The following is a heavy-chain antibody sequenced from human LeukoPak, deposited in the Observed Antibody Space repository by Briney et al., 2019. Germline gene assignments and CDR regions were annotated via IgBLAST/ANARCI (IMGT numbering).Heavy chain of an antibody. Sequence: GGSLRLSCAASGFTFSSYWMHWVRQAPGKGLGWVSRINSDGSSTSYADSVKGRFTISRDNAKNTLYLQMNSLRAEDTAVYYCARVDSSTARVFDYWGQGTMVTVSS. J-gene: IGHJ4*01. CDR3: ARVDSSTARVFDY. V-gene: IGHV3-74*01. CDR2: INSDGSST. D-gene: IGHD6-13*01. CDR1: GFTFSSYW.